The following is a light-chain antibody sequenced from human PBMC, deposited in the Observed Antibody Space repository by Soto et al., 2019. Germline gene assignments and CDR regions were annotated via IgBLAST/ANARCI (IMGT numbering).Light chain of an antibody. CDR2: DAS. Sequence: EVVLTQSPATLSLSPGERATLSCRASQSVTTYLAWYRQNPGQAPRLLIYDASTRATGVPARFSGSGSGTEFTLTINSLQSEDFAIYYCQQYNQWPLTFGGGTKVDIK. CDR3: QQYNQWPLT. CDR1: QSVTTY. V-gene: IGKV3-15*01. J-gene: IGKJ4*01.